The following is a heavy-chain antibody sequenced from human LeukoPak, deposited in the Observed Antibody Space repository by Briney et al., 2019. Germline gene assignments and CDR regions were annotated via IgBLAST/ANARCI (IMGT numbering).Heavy chain of an antibody. V-gene: IGHV1-8*01. J-gene: IGHJ4*02. CDR2: MNPNSGNT. Sequence: ASVKVSCKASGYTFTSYDINWVRQATGQGLEWMGWMNPNSGNTGYAQKFQGRVTMTRDTSISTAYMELSSLRSEDTAVYYCARGASLRAVVVGATTSPPMPYDFWGQGTLVTVSS. CDR3: ARGASLRAVVVGATTSPPMPYDF. CDR1: GYTFTSYD. D-gene: IGHD2-15*01.